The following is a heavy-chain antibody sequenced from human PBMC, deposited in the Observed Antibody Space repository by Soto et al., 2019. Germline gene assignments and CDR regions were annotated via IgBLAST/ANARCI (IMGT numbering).Heavy chain of an antibody. Sequence: SETLSLTCTVSGGSISSGDYYWSWIRQPPGKGLEWIGYIYYSGSTYYNPSLKSRVTISVDTSKNQFSLKLSSVTAADTAVYYCARGVYDSSGYYYDNWFDPWGQGTLVTVSS. V-gene: IGHV4-30-4*01. CDR2: IYYSGST. CDR1: GGSISSGDYY. J-gene: IGHJ5*02. CDR3: ARGVYDSSGYYYDNWFDP. D-gene: IGHD3-22*01.